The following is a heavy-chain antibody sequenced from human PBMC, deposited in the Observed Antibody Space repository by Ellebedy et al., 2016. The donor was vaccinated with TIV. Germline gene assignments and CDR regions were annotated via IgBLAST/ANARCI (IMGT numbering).Heavy chain of an antibody. CDR3: AQDSSGWLDAFDI. CDR2: ISSSSSTI. V-gene: IGHV3-48*01. D-gene: IGHD6-19*01. Sequence: GESLKISXAASGFTFSSYSMNWVRQAPGKGLEWVSYISSSSSTIYYADSVKGRFTISRDNAKNSLYLQMNSLRAEDTAVYYCAQDSSGWLDAFDIWGQGTMVTVSS. CDR1: GFTFSSYS. J-gene: IGHJ3*02.